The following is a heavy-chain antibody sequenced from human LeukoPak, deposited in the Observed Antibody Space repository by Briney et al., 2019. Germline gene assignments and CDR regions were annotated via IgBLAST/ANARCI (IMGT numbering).Heavy chain of an antibody. CDR3: AKGRDIVVVTPFDY. V-gene: IGHV3-30*18. J-gene: IGHJ4*02. Sequence: PGGSLRLSCAASGFTFSSYGMHWVRQAPGKGLEWVAVISYDGSNKYYADSVKGRFTISRDNSKNTLYLQMNSLRTEDTAVYYCAKGRDIVVVTPFDYWGQGTLVTVSS. D-gene: IGHD2-21*02. CDR2: ISYDGSNK. CDR1: GFTFSSYG.